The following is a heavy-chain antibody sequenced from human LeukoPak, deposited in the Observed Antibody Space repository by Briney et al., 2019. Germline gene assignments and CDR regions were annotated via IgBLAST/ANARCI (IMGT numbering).Heavy chain of an antibody. CDR3: ARTQSSGIVGAMTQFDY. J-gene: IGHJ4*02. Sequence: SETLSLTCAVSGYSISSGYYWGWIRQPPGKGLEWIGSIYHSGYPYYNPSLKSRVTMSVDTSKNLFSLELTSVTAADTAVYYCARTQSSGIVGAMTQFDYWGQGTLVTVSS. CDR1: GYSISSGYY. V-gene: IGHV4-38-2*01. D-gene: IGHD1-26*01. CDR2: IYHSGYP.